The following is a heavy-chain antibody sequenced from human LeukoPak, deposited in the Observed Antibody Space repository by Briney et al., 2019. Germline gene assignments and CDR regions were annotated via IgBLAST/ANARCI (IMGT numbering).Heavy chain of an antibody. D-gene: IGHD3-10*01. CDR3: ARLWFGELAFDY. CDR2: IYRGGNT. Sequence: GGSLRLSCAASGFTFSDYYMSWIRQAPGKGLEWVSVIYRGGNTYYADSVKGRFTISRDNSKNTLYLQMNSLRAEDTAVYYCARLWFGELAFDYWGQGTLVTVSS. J-gene: IGHJ4*02. CDR1: GFTFSDYY. V-gene: IGHV3-66*01.